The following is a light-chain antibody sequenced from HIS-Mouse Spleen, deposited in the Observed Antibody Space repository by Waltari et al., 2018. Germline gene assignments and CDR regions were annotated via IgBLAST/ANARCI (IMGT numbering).Light chain of an antibody. CDR2: DVS. J-gene: IGLJ2*01. CDR3: CSYAGSYPVV. Sequence: QSALPQPRSVSGSPGQPVTIPCTGTSSEVGGYYYVSWYQQHPGKAPKLMIYDVSKRPSGVPDRFSGSKSGNTASLTISGLQAEDEADYYCCSYAGSYPVVFGGGTKLTVL. V-gene: IGLV2-11*01. CDR1: SSEVGGYYY.